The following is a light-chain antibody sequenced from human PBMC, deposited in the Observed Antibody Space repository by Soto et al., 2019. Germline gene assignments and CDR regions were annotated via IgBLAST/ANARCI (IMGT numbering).Light chain of an antibody. CDR3: QQYNSYSPA. CDR1: QSVSNN. Sequence: EIVLTQSPVTLSLSPGERATLSCRASQSVSNNYLAWYQQKPGQAPRLLIYGASTRATGIPARFSGSGSGTEFTLTISSLQPDDFATYYCQQYNSYSPAFGQGTKVDIK. CDR2: GAS. V-gene: IGKV3-15*01. J-gene: IGKJ1*01.